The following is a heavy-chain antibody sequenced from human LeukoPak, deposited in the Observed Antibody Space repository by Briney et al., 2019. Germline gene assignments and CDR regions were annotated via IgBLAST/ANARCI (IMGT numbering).Heavy chain of an antibody. J-gene: IGHJ4*02. CDR3: ARPSHDTSGYYFGF. D-gene: IGHD3-22*01. V-gene: IGHV3-74*03. Sequence: GGSLRLSCAASGFTFGTYWMHWVRQAPGKGLVWVSHINGDGSDTTYADSVKGRFSISRDNAKNTLYLQMNSLRAEDTAVYYCARPSHDTSGYYFGFWGQGTPVTVSS. CDR2: INGDGSDT. CDR1: GFTFGTYW.